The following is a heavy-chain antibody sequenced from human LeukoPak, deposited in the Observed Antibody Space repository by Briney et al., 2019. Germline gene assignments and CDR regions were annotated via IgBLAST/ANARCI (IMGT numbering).Heavy chain of an antibody. D-gene: IGHD2-21*02. Sequence: SETLSLTYAVYGGSFSGYYWSWIRQPPGKGLEWIGEINHSGSTNYNPSLKSRVTISVDTSKNQFSLKLSSVTAADTAVYYCAGQSHDSYYFDYWGQGTLVTVSS. CDR1: GGSFSGYY. CDR3: AGQSHDSYYFDY. J-gene: IGHJ4*02. V-gene: IGHV4-34*01. CDR2: INHSGST.